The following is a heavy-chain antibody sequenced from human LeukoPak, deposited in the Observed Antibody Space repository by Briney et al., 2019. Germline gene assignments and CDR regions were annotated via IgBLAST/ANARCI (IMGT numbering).Heavy chain of an antibody. J-gene: IGHJ4*02. CDR3: ARDAYSHDSSGYEPEAYFDY. V-gene: IGHV1-69*04. CDR1: GGTFSSYA. CDR2: IIPILGIA. D-gene: IGHD3-22*01. Sequence: SVKVSRKASGGTFSSYAISGVRPAPGQGVGWVGRIIPILGIANYAQKFQGRVTITADKTTSTAYMELSSLRSEDTAVYYCARDAYSHDSSGYEPEAYFDYWGQGTLVTVSS.